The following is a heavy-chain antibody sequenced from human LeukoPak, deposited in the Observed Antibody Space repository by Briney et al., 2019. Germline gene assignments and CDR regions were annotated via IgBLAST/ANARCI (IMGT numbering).Heavy chain of an antibody. CDR2: LNEDGGYT. V-gene: IGHV3-23*01. CDR3: VRDFSCSGGSCPLFDS. CDR1: GFTFSIYA. Sequence: HPGGSLRLSCAASGFTFSIYAMSWVRQAPGKVLAWGSGLNEDGGYTYYADSVKDRFTISRDNSENTLYLQMSSLRDEDTAIYYCVRDFSCSGGSCPLFDSWGQGTLVSVSS. J-gene: IGHJ4*02. D-gene: IGHD2-15*01.